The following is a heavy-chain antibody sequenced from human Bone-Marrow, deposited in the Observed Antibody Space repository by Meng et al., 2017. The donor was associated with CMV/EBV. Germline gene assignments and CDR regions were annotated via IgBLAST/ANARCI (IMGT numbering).Heavy chain of an antibody. CDR2: IYYSGNT. Sequence: GSLRLSCTVSGGSISSYYWNWIRQSPGKGLEWIGYIYYSGNTDYNPSLKSRVTISVDTSKNQFSLKLNSVTAADTALYYCARSASSGSYFSWFDPWGQGTLVTVSS. CDR3: ARSASSGSYFSWFDP. V-gene: IGHV4-59*01. J-gene: IGHJ5*02. CDR1: GGSISSYY. D-gene: IGHD1-26*01.